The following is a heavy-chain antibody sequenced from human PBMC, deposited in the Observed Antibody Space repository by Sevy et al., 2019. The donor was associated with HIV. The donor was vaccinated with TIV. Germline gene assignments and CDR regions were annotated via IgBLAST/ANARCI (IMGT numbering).Heavy chain of an antibody. CDR2: ISSSSNYI. D-gene: IGHD6-19*01. V-gene: IGHV3-21*01. CDR3: ARDAPLQTVVALAAGWYSPYMDV. J-gene: IGHJ6*03. CDR1: GFTFSSYS. Sequence: GGSLRLSCAASGFTFSSYSMNWVRQAPGKGLEWVSSISSSSNYIYYADSVKGRFTNSRDNAKNSLYLQMNNLRAEDTAVYYCARDAPLQTVVALAAGWYSPYMDVWGKGTTVTVS.